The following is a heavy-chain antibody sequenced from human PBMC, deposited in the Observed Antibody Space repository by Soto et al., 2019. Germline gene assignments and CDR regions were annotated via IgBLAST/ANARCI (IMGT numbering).Heavy chain of an antibody. CDR3: ARASASSMLRGVIIN. J-gene: IGHJ4*02. Sequence: TLSLTCAVSGGSISSDNWWSWVRQPPGKGLEWIGEMYHSGNTNYNPSLKSRVTISVDKSKNQFSMKMTSVTAADTALYYCARASASSMLRGVIINWGQGTQVTVSS. D-gene: IGHD3-10*01. V-gene: IGHV4-4*02. CDR2: MYHSGNT. CDR1: GGSISSDNW.